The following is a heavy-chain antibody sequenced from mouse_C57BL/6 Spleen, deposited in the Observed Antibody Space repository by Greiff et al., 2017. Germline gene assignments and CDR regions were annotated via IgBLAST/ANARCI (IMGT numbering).Heavy chain of an antibody. Sequence: VKVVESGAELVRPGTSVKVSCKASGYAFTNYLIEWVKQRPGQGLEWIGVINPGSGGTNYNEKFKGKATLTADKSSSTAYMQLSSLTSEDSAVYFCARLTTEDYFDYWGQGTTLTVSS. CDR3: ARLTTEDYFDY. J-gene: IGHJ2*01. V-gene: IGHV1-54*01. D-gene: IGHD1-1*01. CDR2: INPGSGGT. CDR1: GYAFTNYL.